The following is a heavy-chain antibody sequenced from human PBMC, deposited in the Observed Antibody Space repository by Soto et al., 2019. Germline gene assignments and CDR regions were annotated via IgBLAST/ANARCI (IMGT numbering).Heavy chain of an antibody. V-gene: IGHV3-7*01. CDR2: IKQDGSEK. CDR1: GFTFSSYW. Sequence: GGSLRLSCAASGFTFSSYWMSWVRQAPGKGLEWVANIKQDGSEKYDGGSVKGRFTISRDNAKNSLYLQMNSLRAEDTAVYYCARACLIAVAGGGFDPWGQGTLVTVSS. D-gene: IGHD6-19*01. CDR3: ARACLIAVAGGGFDP. J-gene: IGHJ5*02.